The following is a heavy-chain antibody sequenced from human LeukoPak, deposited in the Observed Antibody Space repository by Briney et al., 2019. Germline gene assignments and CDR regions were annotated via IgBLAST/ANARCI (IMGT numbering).Heavy chain of an antibody. D-gene: IGHD2-15*01. CDR1: GFTFSSYA. Sequence: GGSLRLSCLSSGFTFSSYAMSWVRQAAGKGLDWVSFISGSGGSTNYADSVKGRFTISRDNSKNTVYLQMNTLRAEDTALYYCAKHSDCSGSTCYKFDYWGQGSLVTASS. V-gene: IGHV3-23*01. J-gene: IGHJ4*02. CDR2: ISGSGGST. CDR3: AKHSDCSGSTCYKFDY.